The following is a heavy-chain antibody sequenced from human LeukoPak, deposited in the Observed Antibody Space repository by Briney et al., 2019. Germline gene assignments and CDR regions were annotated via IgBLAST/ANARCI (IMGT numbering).Heavy chain of an antibody. V-gene: IGHV4-39*01. Sequence: PSETLSLTCTVSGGSISSSSYYWGWIRQPPGKGLEWIGSIYYSGSTYYNPSLKSRVTISVDTSKNQFSLKLSSVTAADTAVYYCARTTASSGWYGFISEFDYWGQGTLVTVSS. J-gene: IGHJ4*02. D-gene: IGHD6-19*01. CDR1: GGSISSSSYY. CDR2: IYYSGST. CDR3: ARTTASSGWYGFISEFDY.